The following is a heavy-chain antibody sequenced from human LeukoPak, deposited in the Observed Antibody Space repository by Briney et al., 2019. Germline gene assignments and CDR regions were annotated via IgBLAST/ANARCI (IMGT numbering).Heavy chain of an antibody. CDR3: ARDFDFWSGYIV. V-gene: IGHV3-48*04. D-gene: IGHD3-3*01. J-gene: IGHJ4*02. Sequence: GGSLRLSCAASGFSFSSYSTNWVRQAPGKGLEWVSHISTTSSPTYYADSVKGRFAMSRDNAKNSVYLQMNSLRAEDTAVYYCARDFDFWSGYIVWGQGTLVTVSS. CDR1: GFSFSSYS. CDR2: ISTTSSPT.